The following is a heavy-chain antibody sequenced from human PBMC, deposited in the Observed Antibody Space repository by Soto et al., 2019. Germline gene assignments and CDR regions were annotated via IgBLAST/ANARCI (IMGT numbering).Heavy chain of an antibody. D-gene: IGHD3-10*01. Sequence: EVQLLESGGGLVQPGGSLRLSCAASGFTFSSYAMSWVRQAPGKGLEWVSAISGSGGSTYYADSVKGRFTISRDNSKNTLYLQMTSPRAEDTAVYSGAKVSRRGSVDYWGQGTLVTVSS. J-gene: IGHJ4*02. V-gene: IGHV3-23*01. CDR1: GFTFSSYA. CDR3: AKVSRRGSVDY. CDR2: ISGSGGST.